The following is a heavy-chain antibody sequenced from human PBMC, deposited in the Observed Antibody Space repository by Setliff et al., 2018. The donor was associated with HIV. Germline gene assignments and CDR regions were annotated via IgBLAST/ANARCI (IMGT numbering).Heavy chain of an antibody. Sequence: NPGGSLRLSCAASGFTFSSYSMNWVRQAPGKGLEWVSSISSSSSYIYYADSVKGRFTISRDNAKNSLYLQMNSLRAEDTAVYYCARITGDLVYFDSWGQGTPVTVSS. D-gene: IGHD7-27*01. CDR3: ARITGDLVYFDS. CDR2: ISSSSSYI. J-gene: IGHJ4*02. V-gene: IGHV3-21*01. CDR1: GFTFSSYS.